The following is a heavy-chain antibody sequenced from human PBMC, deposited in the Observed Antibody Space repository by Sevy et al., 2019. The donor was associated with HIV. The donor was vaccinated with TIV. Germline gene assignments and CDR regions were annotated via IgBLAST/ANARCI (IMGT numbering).Heavy chain of an antibody. V-gene: IGHV3-33*01. D-gene: IGHD3-22*01. J-gene: IGHJ4*02. Sequence: GGSLILSCAASGFTFSSYGMHWVRQAPGKGLEWVAVIWYDGSNKYYADSVKGRFTISRDNSKNTLYLQMNSLRAGDTAVYYCARDRLDRYFDYWGQGTLVTVSS. CDR2: IWYDGSNK. CDR3: ARDRLDRYFDY. CDR1: GFTFSSYG.